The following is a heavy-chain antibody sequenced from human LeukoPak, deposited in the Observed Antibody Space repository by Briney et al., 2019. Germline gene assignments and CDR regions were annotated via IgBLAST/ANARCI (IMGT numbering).Heavy chain of an antibody. CDR2: IDPSGGST. V-gene: IGHV1-46*01. Sequence: ASVKVSCKASGYTFTSYYMHWVRQAPGQGLEWMGIIDPSGGSTSYAQKFQGRVTMTRDMSTSTVYMELSSLRSEDTAVYYCARGESSSRWSYYYYYYGMDVWGQGTTVTVSS. D-gene: IGHD6-13*01. J-gene: IGHJ6*02. CDR1: GYTFTSYY. CDR3: ARGESSSRWSYYYYYYGMDV.